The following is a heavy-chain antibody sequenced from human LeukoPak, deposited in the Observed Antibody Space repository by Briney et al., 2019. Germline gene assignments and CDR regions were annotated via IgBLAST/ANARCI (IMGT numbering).Heavy chain of an antibody. CDR1: GGSISSGGYY. Sequence: SETLSLTCTVSGGSISSGGYYWRWIRQHPGKGLEWIGYIYYSGSTYYNPSLKSRVTISVDTSKNQFSLKLSSVTAADTAVYYCASLCGGDCYEGGYWGQGTLVTVSS. J-gene: IGHJ4*02. D-gene: IGHD2-21*02. CDR3: ASLCGGDCYEGGY. V-gene: IGHV4-31*03. CDR2: IYYSGST.